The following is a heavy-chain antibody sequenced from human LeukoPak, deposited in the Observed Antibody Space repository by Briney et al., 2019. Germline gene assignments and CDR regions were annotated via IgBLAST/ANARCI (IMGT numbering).Heavy chain of an antibody. CDR3: ANGRSSGSCDY. J-gene: IGHJ4*02. CDR1: GYTFTSYG. D-gene: IGHD3-10*01. Sequence: ASVKVSCKASGYTFTSYGITWVRQAPGQGLEWVGWINTYSANTNYAQKLQGRVTMTTDTSTSTAYMELRSLRSDDTAVYYCANGRSSGSCDYWGQGTLVTVSS. CDR2: INTYSANT. V-gene: IGHV1-18*04.